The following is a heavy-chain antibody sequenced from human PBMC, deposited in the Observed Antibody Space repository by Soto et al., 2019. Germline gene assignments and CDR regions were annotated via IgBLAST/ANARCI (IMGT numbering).Heavy chain of an antibody. CDR1: GGIFSNYA. D-gene: IGHD3-22*01. J-gene: IGHJ3*02. Sequence: QVQLVQSGAEVKRPGSSVKVSCKASGGIFSNYAFSWVRQAPGQGLEWVGGIIPIFGTAHYAQKLKGRVTITADESTRTVYMELSSLRSEDTALYYCAREIAVTGNDAFDTWGQGTMVTVSS. V-gene: IGHV1-69*01. CDR2: IIPIFGTA. CDR3: AREIAVTGNDAFDT.